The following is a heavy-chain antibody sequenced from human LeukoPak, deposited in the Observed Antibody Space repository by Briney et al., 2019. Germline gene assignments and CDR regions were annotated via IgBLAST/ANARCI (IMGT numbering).Heavy chain of an antibody. CDR1: GYTFTGYY. V-gene: IGHV1-2*02. Sequence: ASVKVSCKTSGYTFTGYYIHWVRQAPGQGLEWMGWVNPNSGGTNYAQRFQGRVTMTRDTSISTAYMELSRLTYDEKSVYYCARDLDDILVVAAATSASDYWGQGALVTVSS. CDR3: ARDLDDILVVAAATSASDY. J-gene: IGHJ4*02. D-gene: IGHD2-15*01. CDR2: VNPNSGGT.